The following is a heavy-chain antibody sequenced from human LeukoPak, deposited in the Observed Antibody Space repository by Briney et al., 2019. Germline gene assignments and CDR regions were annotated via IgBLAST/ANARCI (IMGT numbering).Heavy chain of an antibody. V-gene: IGHV3-7*01. CDR2: IKQDGSEK. CDR1: GFTFSSYW. Sequence: PGGSRRLSCAASGFTFSSYWMSWVRQAPGKGLEWVANIKQDGSEKYYVDSVKGRFTISRDNAKNSLYLQMNSLRAEDTAVYYCARDSSPNKYYYDSSGYSYWGQGTLVTVSS. J-gene: IGHJ4*02. D-gene: IGHD3-22*01. CDR3: ARDSSPNKYYYDSSGYSY.